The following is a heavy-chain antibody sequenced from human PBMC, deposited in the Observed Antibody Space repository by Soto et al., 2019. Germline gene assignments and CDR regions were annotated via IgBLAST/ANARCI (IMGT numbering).Heavy chain of an antibody. J-gene: IGHJ6*02. CDR2: IIPIFGTA. V-gene: IGHV1-69*13. Sequence: SVKVSCKASGGTFSSYAISWVRQAPGQGLEWMGGIIPIFGTANYAQKFQGRVTITADESTSTAYMELSSLRSEDTAAYYCARTYCSSTSCPRLDYYYYGMDVWGQGTTVTVSS. CDR3: ARTYCSSTSCPRLDYYYYGMDV. D-gene: IGHD2-2*01. CDR1: GGTFSSYA.